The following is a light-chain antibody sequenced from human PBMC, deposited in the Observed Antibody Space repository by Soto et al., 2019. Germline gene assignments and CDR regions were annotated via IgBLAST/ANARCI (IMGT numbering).Light chain of an antibody. Sequence: QSVLTQPASVSGSPGQSITISCTGTTSDVGSYNLVSWYQHHPGKAPKLMIYEANKRPSGVSSRFSGSKSGNTASLTISGLQAEDEADYFCCSYADSTTFVIFGGGTKVTVL. CDR3: CSYADSTTFVI. V-gene: IGLV2-23*02. J-gene: IGLJ2*01. CDR2: EAN. CDR1: TSDVGSYNL.